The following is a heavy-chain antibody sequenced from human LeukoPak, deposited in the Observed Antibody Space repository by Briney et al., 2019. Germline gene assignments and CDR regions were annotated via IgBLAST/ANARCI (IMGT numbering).Heavy chain of an antibody. CDR2: ISSSSSYI. Sequence: GGSLRLSCAASGFTFSSYSMTWVRQAPGKGLEWVSSISSSSSYIYYADSVKGQITISRDNAKNSLYLQMNSLRAEDTAVYYCARDSYYYDSSGYPEGDYWGQGTLVTVSS. D-gene: IGHD3-22*01. CDR3: ARDSYYYDSSGYPEGDY. CDR1: GFTFSSYS. J-gene: IGHJ4*02. V-gene: IGHV3-21*01.